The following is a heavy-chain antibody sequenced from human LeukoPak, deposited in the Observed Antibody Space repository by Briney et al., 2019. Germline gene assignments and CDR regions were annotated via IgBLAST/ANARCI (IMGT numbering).Heavy chain of an antibody. D-gene: IGHD1-1*01. J-gene: IGHJ4*02. CDR1: GYTFTSYD. Sequence: ASVKVSCKASGYTFTSYDINWVRQATGQGLEWMGWMNPNSGNTGYAQKFQGRVTITRNTSINTAYMELSSLRSEDTAVYYCARGRSTTGFDYWGQGTLVTVSS. CDR3: ARGRSTTGFDY. CDR2: MNPNSGNT. V-gene: IGHV1-8*03.